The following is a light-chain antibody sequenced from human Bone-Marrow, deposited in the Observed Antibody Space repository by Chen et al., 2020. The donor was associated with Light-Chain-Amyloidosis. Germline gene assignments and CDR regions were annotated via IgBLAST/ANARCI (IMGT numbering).Light chain of an antibody. CDR3: CSYAGSYV. V-gene: IGLV2-14*03. J-gene: IGLJ1*01. Sequence: QSALTQPASVSGYPGQSITISCTGTSSDVGAYNYVSWYQHHPGKAPKLMIFDVRNRPSGVSDRFSGSKSGNTASLTISGLQAEDEADYYCCSYAGSYVFGTGTKVTVL. CDR2: DVR. CDR1: SSDVGAYNY.